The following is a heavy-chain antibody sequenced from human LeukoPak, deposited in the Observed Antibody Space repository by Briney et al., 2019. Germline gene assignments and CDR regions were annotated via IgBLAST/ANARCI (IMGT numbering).Heavy chain of an antibody. CDR3: ARDTSIALDY. J-gene: IGHJ4*02. Sequence: GGSLRLSCAASGFTFSSYSMNWVRQAPGKGLEWVAVLSYDGSNKYYADSVKGRFTISRDNSKNTLYLQMNSLRAEDTAVYYCARDTSIALDYWGQGTLVTVSS. CDR1: GFTFSSYS. D-gene: IGHD6-6*01. CDR2: LSYDGSNK. V-gene: IGHV3-30*03.